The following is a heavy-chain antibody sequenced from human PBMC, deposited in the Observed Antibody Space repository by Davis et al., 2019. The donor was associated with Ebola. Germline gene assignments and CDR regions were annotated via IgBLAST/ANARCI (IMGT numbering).Heavy chain of an antibody. CDR1: GFSFEGYA. V-gene: IGHV3-9*01. J-gene: IGHJ3*02. Sequence: SLKISCAASGFSFEGYAMYWVRHAPGRRLERVSTINWNGNSIDYADSVKGRFSVSRDNGKNSLYLQMNSLRADDTALYYCAKAAFRGYEYGGDALDIWGRGTMVTVSS. CDR2: INWNGNSI. CDR3: AKAAFRGYEYGGDALDI. D-gene: IGHD5-12*01.